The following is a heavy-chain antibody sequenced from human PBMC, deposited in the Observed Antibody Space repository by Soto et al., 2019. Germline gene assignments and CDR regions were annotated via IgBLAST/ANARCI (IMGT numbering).Heavy chain of an antibody. D-gene: IGHD3-3*01. J-gene: IGHJ4*02. CDR2: ISGSGGST. V-gene: IGHV3-23*01. CDR3: AKPKADFWSGYFDY. Sequence: PGGSLRLSCAASGFTFSSYAMSWVRQAPGKGLEWVSAISGSGGSTYYADSVKGRFTISRDNSKNTLYLQMNSLRAEDTSVYYCAKPKADFWSGYFDYWGQGTLVTVS. CDR1: GFTFSSYA.